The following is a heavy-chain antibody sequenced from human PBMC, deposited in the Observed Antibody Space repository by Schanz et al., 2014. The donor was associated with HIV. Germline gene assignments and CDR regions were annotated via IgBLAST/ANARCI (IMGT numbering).Heavy chain of an antibody. J-gene: IGHJ4*02. CDR2: INPNSGGT. V-gene: IGHV1-2*02. CDR3: ARGRSGYCSGGSCPYGRYYFDY. Sequence: QVPLVQSGAEVKKPGASVKVSCTASGYTFTGYYMHWVRQAPGQGLEWMGWINPNSGGTNYAQKFQGRVAMTRETSISTAYMELSRLRSDDTAVYYCARGRSGYCSGGSCPYGRYYFDYWGQGTLVTVSS. CDR1: GYTFTGYY. D-gene: IGHD2-15*01.